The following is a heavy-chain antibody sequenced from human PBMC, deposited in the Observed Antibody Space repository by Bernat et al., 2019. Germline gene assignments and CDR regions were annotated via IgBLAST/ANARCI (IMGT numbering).Heavy chain of an antibody. J-gene: IGHJ6*02. Sequence: VQLVESGGGVVQPGRSLRLSCVASGFTFSDYSLHWVRQAPGKGLEWVAVVSYDGRNKYSADSVQARFIISRDDSEHTLYLQMDSLKSEDTAVYYCVRDGAALYYYHGMDVWGRGTTVTVSS. CDR2: VSYDGRNK. CDR1: GFTFSDYS. V-gene: IGHV3-30*04. CDR3: VRDGAALYYYHGMDV. D-gene: IGHD6-25*01.